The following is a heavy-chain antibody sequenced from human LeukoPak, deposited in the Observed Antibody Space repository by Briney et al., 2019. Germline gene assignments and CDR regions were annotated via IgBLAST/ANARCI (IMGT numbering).Heavy chain of an antibody. V-gene: IGHV3-21*01. CDR1: GFTLSTYS. CDR2: ISSSSLYI. J-gene: IGHJ6*03. CDR3: ARDRPQQWLVRGQRGYYYYMDV. D-gene: IGHD6-19*01. Sequence: SGGSLRLSCAASGFTLSTYSLNWVRQAPGKGLEWVSSISSSSLYIYYADSVKGRFTISRDNAKNSLFLQMNSLRAEDTAVYYCARDRPQQWLVRGQRGYYYYMDVWGKGTTVTISS.